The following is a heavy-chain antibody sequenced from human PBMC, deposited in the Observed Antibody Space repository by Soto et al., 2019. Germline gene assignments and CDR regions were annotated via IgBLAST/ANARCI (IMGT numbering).Heavy chain of an antibody. CDR2: IKSKADGETT. J-gene: IGHJ1*01. CDR1: GFSFNSAW. V-gene: IGHV3-15*01. Sequence: EAQVVESGGGLVKPGGSLRLSCVVSGFSFNSAWMIWVRQAPGKGLEWVGRIKSKADGETTDYAAPVKGRFAISRDDSKDTVYLQMNSLKTEDTAMYYCIVDVPNGGVYVPIDHWGQGTLVTVSS. D-gene: IGHD2-8*02. CDR3: IVDVPNGGVYVPIDH.